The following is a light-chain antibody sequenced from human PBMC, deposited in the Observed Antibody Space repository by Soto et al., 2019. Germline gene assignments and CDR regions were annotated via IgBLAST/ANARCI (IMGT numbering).Light chain of an antibody. CDR1: QSVINN. J-gene: IGKJ2*01. V-gene: IGKV3-15*01. CDR3: QQYNNWPPYT. Sequence: EIVMTQSPATLSVSPGERATLSCRASQSVINNLAWYQQKPGQAPRLLIYHASTRATGIPARFSGSGSGTDFNLTISSLQSEDFAVYYCQQYNNWPPYTFGRGTKLEIK. CDR2: HAS.